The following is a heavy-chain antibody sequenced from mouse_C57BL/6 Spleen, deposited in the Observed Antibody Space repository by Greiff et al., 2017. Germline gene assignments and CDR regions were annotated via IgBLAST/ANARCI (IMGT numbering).Heavy chain of an antibody. CDR1: GFTFSSYG. V-gene: IGHV5-6*01. J-gene: IGHJ3*01. D-gene: IGHD2-4*01. Sequence: EVQVVESGGDLVKPGGSLKLSCAASGFTFSSYGMSWVRQTPDKRLEWVATISSVGSYTYYPDSVKGRFTISRDNAKNTLYLQMSSLKSEDTAMYYCARRYDYDAFAYWGQGTLVTVSA. CDR2: ISSVGSYT. CDR3: ARRYDYDAFAY.